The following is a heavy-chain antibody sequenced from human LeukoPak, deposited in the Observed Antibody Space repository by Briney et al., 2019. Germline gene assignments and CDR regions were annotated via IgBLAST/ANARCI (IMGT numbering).Heavy chain of an antibody. D-gene: IGHD3-3*01. V-gene: IGHV4-59*08. J-gene: IGHJ4*02. CDR1: GGSISSYY. Sequence: SEPLSLTCTVSGGSISSYYWSWIRQPPGKGLEWIGYIYYSGSTNYNPSLKSRVTISVDTSKNQFSLKLSSVTAADTAVYYCAGRSGYYQYYFDYWGQGTLVTVSS. CDR3: AGRSGYYQYYFDY. CDR2: IYYSGST.